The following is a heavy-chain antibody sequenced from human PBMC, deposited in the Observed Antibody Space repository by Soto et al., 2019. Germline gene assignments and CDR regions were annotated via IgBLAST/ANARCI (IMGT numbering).Heavy chain of an antibody. V-gene: IGHV2-5*01. CDR1: GFALSTSGVG. J-gene: IGHJ4*02. CDR3: ARDTISPPLYYFDY. D-gene: IGHD2-21*01. CDR2: IYWNDDK. Sequence: SGPTLVNPTQTLTLTCTFSGFALSTSGVGVGWIRQPPGKALEWLALIYWNDDKRYSPSLKSRLTITKDTSKNQVVLTMTNMDPVDTATYYCARDTISPPLYYFDYWGQGTLVTVSS.